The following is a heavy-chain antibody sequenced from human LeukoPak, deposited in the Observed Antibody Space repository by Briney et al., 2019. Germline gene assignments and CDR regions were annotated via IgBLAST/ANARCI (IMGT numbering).Heavy chain of an antibody. CDR1: GFTFSNAW. CDR2: IKSKTDGGTT. V-gene: IGHV3-15*01. J-gene: IGHJ5*02. Sequence: NPGGSLRLSCAASGFTFSNAWMSWVRQAPGKGLEWVGRIKSKTDGGTTDYAAPVKGRFTISRDDSKNTLYLQMNSLKTEDTAVYYCTTAHDILTGYFSHSSWGQGTLVTVSS. CDR3: TTAHDILTGYFSHSS. D-gene: IGHD3-9*01.